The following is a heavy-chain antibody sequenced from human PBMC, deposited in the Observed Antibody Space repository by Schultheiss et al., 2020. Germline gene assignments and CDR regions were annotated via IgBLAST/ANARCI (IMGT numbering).Heavy chain of an antibody. CDR1: GFTFDDYA. CDR3: ARHVVYGIAASYYFDY. D-gene: IGHD6-13*01. J-gene: IGHJ4*02. V-gene: IGHV3-74*01. Sequence: GGSLRLSCAASGFTFDDYAMHWVRQAPGKGLVWVSRINSDGSSTSYADSVKGRFTISRDNAKNTLYLQMNSLRAEDTAVYYCARHVVYGIAASYYFDYWGQGTLVTVSS. CDR2: INSDGSST.